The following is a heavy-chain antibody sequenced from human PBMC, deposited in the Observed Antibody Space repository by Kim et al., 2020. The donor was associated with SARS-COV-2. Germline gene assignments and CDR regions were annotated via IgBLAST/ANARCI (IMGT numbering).Heavy chain of an antibody. J-gene: IGHJ4*01. CDR2: IYYSGST. Sequence: SETLSLTCTVSGGSISSYYWSWIRQPPGKGLEWIGYIYYSGSTIYSPSLKSRVTISVDTSKNQFPLNLSSVTAADTAVYYCARASIGHRGSDYWGQGTLVTVSS. CDR3: ARASIGHRGSDY. CDR1: GGSISSYY. D-gene: IGHD3-10*01. V-gene: IGHV4-59*13.